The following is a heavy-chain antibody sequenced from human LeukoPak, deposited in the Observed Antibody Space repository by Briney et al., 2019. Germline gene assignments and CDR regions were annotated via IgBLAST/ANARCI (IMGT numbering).Heavy chain of an antibody. J-gene: IGHJ4*02. CDR3: ARDLVGCSGGSCYMFLDY. CDR1: GYTFTTYG. V-gene: IGHV1-18*01. Sequence: ASVKVSCKASGYTFTTYGLSWVRQAPGQGLEWLGWISTYDDNIKYAQSLQGRLTLTIDTSTSTAYMELRSLRSEDTAVYYCARDLVGCSGGSCYMFLDYWGQGTLVTVSS. D-gene: IGHD2-15*01. CDR2: ISTYDDNI.